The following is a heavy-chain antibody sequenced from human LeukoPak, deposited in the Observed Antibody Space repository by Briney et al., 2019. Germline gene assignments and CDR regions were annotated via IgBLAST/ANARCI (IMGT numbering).Heavy chain of an antibody. D-gene: IGHD3-22*01. CDR1: GFTFDDYA. V-gene: IGHV3-43*02. J-gene: IGHJ4*02. CDR2: ISGDGGST. Sequence: PGGSLRLSCAASGFTFDDYAMHWVRQAPGRGLEWVSLISGDGGSTYYADSVKGRFTIPRDNSKNSLYLQMNSLRTEDTALYYCAKDPKYYDSSGGFDYWGQGTLVTVSS. CDR3: AKDPKYYDSSGGFDY.